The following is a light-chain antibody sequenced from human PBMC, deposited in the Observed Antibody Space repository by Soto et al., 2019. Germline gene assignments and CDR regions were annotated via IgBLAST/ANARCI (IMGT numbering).Light chain of an antibody. J-gene: IGKJ4*01. CDR1: QGIRSD. CDR2: AAS. Sequence: AIQMTQSPSSLSASVGDRVTITCRASQGIRSDLGWYQQKPGKAPKLLIYAASSLQSGVPSRFSGGGSGTDFTLTISSLQPEDFATYYCLQDYNCPLTFGGGTKVEIK. V-gene: IGKV1-6*01. CDR3: LQDYNCPLT.